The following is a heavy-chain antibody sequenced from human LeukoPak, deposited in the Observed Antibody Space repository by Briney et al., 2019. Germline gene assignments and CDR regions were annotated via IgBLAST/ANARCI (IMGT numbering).Heavy chain of an antibody. CDR2: ISSDGSSV. CDR1: H. D-gene: IGHD3-16*02. Sequence: HWGWIRQSPGKGLEWISDISSDGSSVYYEDSVKGRFTISRDNAKNSLYLQMNSLRAEDTAMYYCARADILFAGRYRYPYYFDYWGQGTLVTVSS. J-gene: IGHJ4*02. V-gene: IGHV3-11*01. CDR3: ARADILFAGRYRYPYYFDY.